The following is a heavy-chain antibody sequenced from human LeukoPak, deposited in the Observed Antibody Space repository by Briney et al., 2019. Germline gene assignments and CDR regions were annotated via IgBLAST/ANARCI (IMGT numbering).Heavy chain of an antibody. D-gene: IGHD6-19*01. CDR2: IYYSGST. Sequence: SETLSLTCTVSGGSISSDYWGWIRQPPGKGLEWIGYIYYSGSTNYNPSLKSRVTMSVDTSKNQFSLKLSSVTAADTAVYYCARIDRAVAGTIDYWGQGTLVTVSS. V-gene: IGHV4-59*08. J-gene: IGHJ4*02. CDR3: ARIDRAVAGTIDY. CDR1: GGSISSDY.